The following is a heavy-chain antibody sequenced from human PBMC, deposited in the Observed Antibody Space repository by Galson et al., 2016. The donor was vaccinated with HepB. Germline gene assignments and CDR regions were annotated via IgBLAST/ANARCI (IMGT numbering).Heavy chain of an antibody. CDR3: ARTPRYCRGDGSDGFDI. Sequence: PALVKPTQTLTLTCTFSGFSLRTNGMCVSWIRQPPGKALEWLARIDWDNNEYRSPSLRTRLTISKDTSKNQVVLTMTNLDPEDTATYYCARTPRYCRGDGSDGFDIWGQGTMVTVSS. J-gene: IGHJ3*02. CDR1: GFSLRTNGMC. D-gene: IGHD2-21*01. V-gene: IGHV2-70*11. CDR2: IDWDNNE.